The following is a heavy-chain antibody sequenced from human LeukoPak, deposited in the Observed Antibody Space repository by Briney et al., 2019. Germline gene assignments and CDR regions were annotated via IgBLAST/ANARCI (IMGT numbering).Heavy chain of an antibody. CDR1: GFTFSSYA. V-gene: IGHV3-23*01. D-gene: IGHD2-15*01. J-gene: IGHJ2*01. CDR2: ISGSGGST. Sequence: PGGSLRLSCAASGFTFSSYAMSWVRQAPGKGLEWVSAISGSGGSTYYADSVKGRFTISRDNSKNTLYLQMNSLRAEDTAVYYCARAGGYCTAGNCKKYLDLWGRGTLVTVSS. CDR3: ARAGGYCTAGNCKKYLDL.